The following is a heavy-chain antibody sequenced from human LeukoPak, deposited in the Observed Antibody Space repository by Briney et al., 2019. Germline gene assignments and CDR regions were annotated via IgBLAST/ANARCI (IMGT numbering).Heavy chain of an antibody. V-gene: IGHV3-30*18. CDR1: GFTFSNSG. Sequence: PGGSLRLSCAASGFTFSNSGMHWVRQAPGKGLEWVAIISYDGSDEYSADSVRGRFTISRDNSRNTLYLQMNSLRAEDTALYYCAKDRSSSWAIDYWGQGTLVTVSS. J-gene: IGHJ4*02. CDR3: AKDRSSSWAIDY. CDR2: ISYDGSDE. D-gene: IGHD6-13*01.